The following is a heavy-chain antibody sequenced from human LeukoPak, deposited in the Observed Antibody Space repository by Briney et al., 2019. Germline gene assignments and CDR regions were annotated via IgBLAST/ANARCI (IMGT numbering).Heavy chain of an antibody. CDR2: ISYDGSNK. J-gene: IGHJ4*02. CDR3: ARKLEYYDFWSGYSLYFDY. Sequence: GGSLRLSCAASGFTFSSYAMHWVRQAPGKGLEWVAVISYDGSNKYYADSVKGRFTISRDNSKNTLYLQMNSLRAEDTAVYYCARKLEYYDFWSGYSLYFDYWGQGTLVTVPS. CDR1: GFTFSSYA. V-gene: IGHV3-30-3*01. D-gene: IGHD3-3*01.